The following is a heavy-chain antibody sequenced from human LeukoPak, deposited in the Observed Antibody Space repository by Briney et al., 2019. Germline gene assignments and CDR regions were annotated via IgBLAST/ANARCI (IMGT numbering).Heavy chain of an antibody. V-gene: IGHV4-59*08. Sequence: ASETLALTCTVSGRPINRYYWIWIRQPPGKGLEWIVYIYYSGSSEYNPSLKSRLTMSVDTSNNQFCVKMRSVTGADTAVYYCARPAVAGNVDAFDIWGQGTMVTVSS. D-gene: IGHD6-19*01. CDR2: IYYSGSS. J-gene: IGHJ3*02. CDR3: ARPAVAGNVDAFDI. CDR1: GRPINRYY.